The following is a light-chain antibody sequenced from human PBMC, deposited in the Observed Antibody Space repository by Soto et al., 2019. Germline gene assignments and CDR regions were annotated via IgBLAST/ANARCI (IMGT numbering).Light chain of an antibody. Sequence: EIVMTQSPATLSVSPGERATLSCRASQSVSSKLAWFQQKPGQAPSLLIYGVSTRATGVPVRFSGSGSGTEFTLTINGLQSEDFGVYYCQQYNNWPHTFGQGTKVDIK. J-gene: IGKJ2*01. CDR1: QSVSSK. CDR3: QQYNNWPHT. V-gene: IGKV3-15*01. CDR2: GVS.